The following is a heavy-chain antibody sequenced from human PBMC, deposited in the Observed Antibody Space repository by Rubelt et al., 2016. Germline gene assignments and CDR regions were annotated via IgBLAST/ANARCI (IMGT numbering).Heavy chain of an antibody. V-gene: IGHV3-21*01. J-gene: IGHJ4*02. CDR1: GFNFTKYG. D-gene: IGHD5-18*01. CDR2: ISSGGSDI. Sequence: EVHLVESGGGLVQPGGSLRLSCAASGFNFTKYGMSWVRQAPGKGLEWVATISSGGSDIFHADSVKGRFSISRDNAKTPVYLQMNSLRADDTAVYYCARGYGYVDYWGQGTLVTVSS. CDR3: ARGYGYVDY.